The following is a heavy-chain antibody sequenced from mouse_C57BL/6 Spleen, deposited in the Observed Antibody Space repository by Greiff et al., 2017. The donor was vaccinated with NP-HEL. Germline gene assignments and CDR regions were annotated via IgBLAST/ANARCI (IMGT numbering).Heavy chain of an antibody. CDR3: ARGDSNYRYFDV. D-gene: IGHD2-5*01. V-gene: IGHV5-6*02. J-gene: IGHJ1*03. Sequence: DVKLVESGGDLVKPGGSLKLSCAASGFTFSSYGMSWVRQTPDKRLEWVATISSGGSYTYYPDSVKGRFTISRDNAKNTLYLQMSSLKSEDTAMYYCARGDSNYRYFDVWGTGTTVTVSS. CDR2: ISSGGSYT. CDR1: GFTFSSYG.